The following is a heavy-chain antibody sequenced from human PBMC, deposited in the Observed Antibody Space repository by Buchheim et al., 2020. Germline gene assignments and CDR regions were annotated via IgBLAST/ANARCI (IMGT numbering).Heavy chain of an antibody. CDR2: IYYTGST. D-gene: IGHD4-17*01. J-gene: IGHJ5*02. V-gene: IGHV4-30-4*01. Sequence: QVQLQESGPGLVKPSQTLSLTCTVSGDSVRSAGSHWSWIRQPPGKGLEWIGYIYYTGSTYYNPSLKSRVTISVETSKNQFSLKLSSVTAADTAVYYCVRDRSTVTNRANWFDPWGQGTL. CDR3: VRDRSTVTNRANWFDP. CDR1: GDSVRSAGSH.